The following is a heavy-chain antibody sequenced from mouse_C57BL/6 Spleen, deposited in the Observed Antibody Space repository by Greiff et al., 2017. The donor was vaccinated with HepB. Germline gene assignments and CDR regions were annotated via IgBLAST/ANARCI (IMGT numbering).Heavy chain of an antibody. D-gene: IGHD2-5*01. J-gene: IGHJ3*01. CDR2: ISSGSSTN. CDR3: ARDSNCEGFAY. CDR1: GFTFSDYG. V-gene: IGHV5-17*01. Sequence: DVKLVESGGGLVKPGGSLKLSCAASGFTFSDYGMHWVRQAPEKGLEWVAYISSGSSTNYYADTVKGRFTISRDNAKNTLFLQMTSLRSEDTAMYYCARDSNCEGFAYWGQGTLVTVSA.